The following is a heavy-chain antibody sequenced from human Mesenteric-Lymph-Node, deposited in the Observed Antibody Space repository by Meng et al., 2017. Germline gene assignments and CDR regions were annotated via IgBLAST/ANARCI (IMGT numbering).Heavy chain of an antibody. Sequence: GESLKISCAASGFTVSSNYMSWVRQAPGKGLEWVSVIYSCGSTYYADSVKGRFTISRDNSKNTLYLQLNSLRAEDTAVYYCARDAALFTIFGVTTNYYYYSMDVWGQGTTVTVSS. J-gene: IGHJ6*02. CDR3: ARDAALFTIFGVTTNYYYYSMDV. CDR2: IYSCGST. D-gene: IGHD3-3*01. V-gene: IGHV3-53*01. CDR1: GFTVSSNY.